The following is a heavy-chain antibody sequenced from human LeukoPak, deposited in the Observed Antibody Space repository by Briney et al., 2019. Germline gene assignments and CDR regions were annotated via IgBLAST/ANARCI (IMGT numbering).Heavy chain of an antibody. CDR1: GFTFTNHW. Sequence: GGSLRLSCAASGFTFTNHWMSWVRQAPGKGLEWVANIKQGGSEKYYVDSAKGRFTISRGNAKNSLNLQMNSLRAEDTAVYYCVRNGGSFDYWGQGTLVTVSS. D-gene: IGHD3-10*01. CDR2: IKQGGSEK. V-gene: IGHV3-7*01. CDR3: VRNGGSFDY. J-gene: IGHJ4*02.